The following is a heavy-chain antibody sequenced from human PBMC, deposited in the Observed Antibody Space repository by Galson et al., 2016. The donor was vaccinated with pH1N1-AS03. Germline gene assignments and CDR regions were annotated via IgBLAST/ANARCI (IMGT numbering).Heavy chain of an antibody. CDR3: ARDSGYGGTFDN. J-gene: IGHJ4*02. CDR1: EFTFSIYH. D-gene: IGHD5-12*01. CDR2: INSRSDII. Sequence: SLRLSCAASEFTFSIYHMSWARQAPGKGLEWVSYINSRSDIIHYADSVRGRFTISRDNARNSLYLQMHSLRDDDTAVYYCARDSGYGGTFDNWGQGVLVTVS. V-gene: IGHV3-48*02.